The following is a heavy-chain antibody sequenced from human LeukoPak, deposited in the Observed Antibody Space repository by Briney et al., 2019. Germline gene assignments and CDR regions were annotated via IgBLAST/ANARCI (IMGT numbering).Heavy chain of an antibody. CDR1: GYTFTSYG. V-gene: IGHV1-18*01. CDR3: ARDRTCYYDSCGYYYVDY. CDR2: ISAYNGNT. J-gene: IGHJ4*02. D-gene: IGHD3-22*01. Sequence: GASVTVSCMVSGYTFTSYGNSWVRQAPGQGLEWMGWISAYNGNTNYAQKLQGRVTMTTDTSTSTAYMELRSLRSDDTAVYYCARDRTCYYDSCGYYYVDYWGQGTLVTVSS.